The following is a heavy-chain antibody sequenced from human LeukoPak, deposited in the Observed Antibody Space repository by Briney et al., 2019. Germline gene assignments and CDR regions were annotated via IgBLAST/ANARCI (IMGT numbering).Heavy chain of an antibody. CDR3: ARDQSAAIGSVDY. J-gene: IGHJ4*02. V-gene: IGHV1-69*06. CDR1: GGTFSSYA. D-gene: IGHD2-2*01. CDR2: IVPIFDTT. Sequence: GASVKVSCKASGGTFSSYAISWVRQAPGQGLEWMGGIVPIFDTTNYAQKFRGRVTITADKSTSTAYMELSSLRSEDTAVYYCARDQSAAIGSVDYWGQGTLVTVSS.